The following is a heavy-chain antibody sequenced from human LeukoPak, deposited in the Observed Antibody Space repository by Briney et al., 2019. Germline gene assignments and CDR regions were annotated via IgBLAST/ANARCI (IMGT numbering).Heavy chain of an antibody. CDR3: ATLEIVVVPSWHFDL. Sequence: GRSLRLSCAASGFTFSSYAMHWVRQAPGKGLEWVAVISYDGSNKYCADSVKGRFTISRDNSKNTLYLQMNSLRAEDTAVYYCATLEIVVVPSWHFDLWGRGTLVTVSS. J-gene: IGHJ2*01. D-gene: IGHD3-22*01. V-gene: IGHV3-30*04. CDR2: ISYDGSNK. CDR1: GFTFSSYA.